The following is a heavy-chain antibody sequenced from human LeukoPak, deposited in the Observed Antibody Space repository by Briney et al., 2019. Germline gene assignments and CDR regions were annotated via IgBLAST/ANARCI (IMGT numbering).Heavy chain of an antibody. CDR2: IYPGDSDT. J-gene: IGHJ4*02. D-gene: IGHD2-15*01. V-gene: IGHV5-51*01. CDR1: GXXXXSYW. Sequence: SGXXXXSYWIGWVRQMPGKGLEWMGIIYPGDSDTRYSPSFQGQVTISADKSISTAYLQWSSLKASDTAMYYCARQRSSGDTYYFDYWGQGTLVTVSS. CDR3: ARQRSSGDTYYFDY.